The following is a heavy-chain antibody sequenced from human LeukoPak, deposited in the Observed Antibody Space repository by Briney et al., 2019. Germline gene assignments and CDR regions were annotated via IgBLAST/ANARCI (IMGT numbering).Heavy chain of an antibody. CDR2: INSDGSST. V-gene: IGHV3-74*01. CDR3: ARDEKETYYDFWSGTYYYYGMDV. CDR1: GFTFSSYW. D-gene: IGHD3-3*01. Sequence: GGSPEASRAASGFTFSSYWMHWVRQAPGKGLVWVSRINSDGSSTSYADSVKGRFTISRDNAKDTLYLQMNSLRAEDTAVYYCARDEKETYYDFWSGTYYYYGMDVWGHGKTGTVSS. J-gene: IGHJ6*02.